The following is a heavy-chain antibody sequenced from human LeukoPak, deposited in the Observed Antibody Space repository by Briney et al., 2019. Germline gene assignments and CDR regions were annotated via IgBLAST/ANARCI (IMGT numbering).Heavy chain of an antibody. Sequence: GGSLRLSCAASGFTFSSYAMSWVRQAPGKGLEWVSAISGSGGSTYYADSVKGRFTTSRDNSKNTLYLQMNSLRAEDTAVYYCAKVGYSSGWFRGNYYFDYWGQGTLVTVSS. D-gene: IGHD6-19*01. CDR3: AKVGYSSGWFRGNYYFDY. CDR1: GFTFSSYA. V-gene: IGHV3-23*01. CDR2: ISGSGGST. J-gene: IGHJ4*02.